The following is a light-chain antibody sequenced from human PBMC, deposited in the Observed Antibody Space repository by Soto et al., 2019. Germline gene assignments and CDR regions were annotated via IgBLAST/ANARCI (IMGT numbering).Light chain of an antibody. CDR3: QTWGTGIQV. J-gene: IGLJ2*01. CDR2: LNSVGSH. Sequence: QSVLTQSPSASASLGASVKLTCTLSSGHSSYAIAWHQQRPEKGPRYLMKLNSVGSHSKGDGIPDRFSGSSSGAERYLTISSLQSEDEADYYCQTWGTGIQVFGGGTKLTVL. V-gene: IGLV4-69*01. CDR1: SGHSSYA.